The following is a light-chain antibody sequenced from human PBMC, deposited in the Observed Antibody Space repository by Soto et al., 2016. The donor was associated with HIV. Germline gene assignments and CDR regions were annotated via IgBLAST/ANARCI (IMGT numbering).Light chain of an antibody. CDR2: AAS. CDR3: QQFHSFPLT. V-gene: IGKV1-9*01. CDR1: QGISNN. Sequence: DIHLTQSPSLLSAYFGDRITITCRASQGISNNLAWYQQSPGMAPKLLIYAASTLQTGVPSRFSGGGSGTHFTLTIFSLQPEDIATYYCQQFHSFPLTFGGGTKVEIK. J-gene: IGKJ4*01.